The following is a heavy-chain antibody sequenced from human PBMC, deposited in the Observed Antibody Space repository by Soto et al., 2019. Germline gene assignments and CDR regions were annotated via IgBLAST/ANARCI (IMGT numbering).Heavy chain of an antibody. Sequence: HLQLQESGPGLVKPSESLSLTCTVSGGSISSSNYYWGWIRQPPGKGPEWIGYIYYSGSTYYNPSLKTRITISVETSKNQFSLILRSVTAADTALYYCARQGEEYNYYGVDVWGQGTAVTVSS. V-gene: IGHV4-39*01. J-gene: IGHJ6*02. CDR2: IYYSGST. D-gene: IGHD2-21*01. CDR3: ARQGEEYNYYGVDV. CDR1: GGSISSSNYY.